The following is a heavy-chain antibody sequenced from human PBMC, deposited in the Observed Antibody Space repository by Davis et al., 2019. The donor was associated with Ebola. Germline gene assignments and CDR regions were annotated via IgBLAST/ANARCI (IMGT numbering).Heavy chain of an antibody. J-gene: IGHJ6*02. CDR1: GYTFTNYY. Sequence: ASVKVSCKAFGYTFTNYYVHWVRQAPGQGLEWMGVINPSAGYTNYAQKFQGRVTITRDTSTSTVYMEVRRLRSDDTAVYYCARDGPDYYGLDAWGQGTAVTVSS. CDR3: ARDGPDYYGLDA. V-gene: IGHV1-46*01. CDR2: INPSAGYT.